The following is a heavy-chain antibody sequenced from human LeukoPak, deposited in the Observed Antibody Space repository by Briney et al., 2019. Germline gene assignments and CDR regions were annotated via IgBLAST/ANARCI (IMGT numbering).Heavy chain of an antibody. Sequence: GGSLRLSCEASGFTFSHYGMHWVRQAPGKGLEWVAVIWSDGSNQYYGDSVKGRFTVSRDNFKNTVSLQMNSLRAEDTAVYYCAKCPFSGSYYNDGYWGQGTLVTVSS. CDR1: GFTFSHYG. J-gene: IGHJ4*02. V-gene: IGHV3-30*02. D-gene: IGHD3-10*01. CDR2: IWSDGSNQ. CDR3: AKCPFSGSYYNDGY.